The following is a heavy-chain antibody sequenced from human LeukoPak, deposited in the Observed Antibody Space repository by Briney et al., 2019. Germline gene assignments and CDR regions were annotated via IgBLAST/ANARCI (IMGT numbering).Heavy chain of an antibody. CDR1: GYTFTSYG. V-gene: IGHV1-18*01. D-gene: IGHD1-7*01. CDR3: ATSGITGTDLLPHAFDI. Sequence: ASVKVSCKASGYTFTSYGISWVRQAPGQGLEWMGWISAYNGNTNYAQKLQGRVTMTTDTSTSTAYMEPRSLRSDDTAVYYCATSGITGTDLLPHAFDIWGQGTMVTVSS. CDR2: ISAYNGNT. J-gene: IGHJ3*02.